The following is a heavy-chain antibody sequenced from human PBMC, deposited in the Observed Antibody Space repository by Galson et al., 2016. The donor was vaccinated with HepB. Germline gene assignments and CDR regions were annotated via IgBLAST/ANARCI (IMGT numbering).Heavy chain of an antibody. CDR2: INIGGDST. J-gene: IGHJ4*02. V-gene: IGHV3-23*01. CDR3: AKCRSSDSTSCPNY. CDR1: GFTFSNYA. D-gene: IGHD2-2*01. Sequence: LRLSCAASGFTFSNYAMSWVRQAPGKGLEWVSSINIGGDSTYYADSVKGRFTISRDNSKNTVYLQMNSLRAEDTGIYYCAKCRSSDSTSCPNYWGQGTLVTVSS.